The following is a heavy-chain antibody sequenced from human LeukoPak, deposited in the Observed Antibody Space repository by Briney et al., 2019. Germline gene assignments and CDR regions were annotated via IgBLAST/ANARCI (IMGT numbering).Heavy chain of an antibody. CDR1: GFTFSSYS. Sequence: GGSLRLSCAASGFTFSSYSMNWVRQAPGKGLEWVSSISSSSSYIYYADSVKGRFTISRDNAKNSLYLQMNSRRAEDTAVYYCARARRGQRDAFDIWGQGTMVTVPS. V-gene: IGHV3-21*01. J-gene: IGHJ3*02. D-gene: IGHD1-14*01. CDR3: ARARRGQRDAFDI. CDR2: ISSSSSYI.